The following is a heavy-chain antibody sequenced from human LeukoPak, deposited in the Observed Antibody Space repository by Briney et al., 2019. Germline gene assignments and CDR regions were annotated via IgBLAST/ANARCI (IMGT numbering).Heavy chain of an antibody. J-gene: IGHJ4*02. CDR2: MNPNSGNT. D-gene: IGHD3-9*01. Sequence: GASVKVSCKASGYTFTSYGINWVRQATGQGLEWMGWMNPNSGNTGYAQKFQGRVTMTRNTSISTAYMELSSLRSEDTAVYYCARAMSYYDILAGYQTLLDYWGQGTLVTVSS. V-gene: IGHV1-8*02. CDR1: GYTFTSYG. CDR3: ARAMSYYDILAGYQTLLDY.